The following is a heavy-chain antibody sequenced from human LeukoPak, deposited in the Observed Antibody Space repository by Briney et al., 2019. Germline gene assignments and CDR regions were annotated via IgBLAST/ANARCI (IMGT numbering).Heavy chain of an antibody. J-gene: IGHJ4*02. V-gene: IGHV3-23*01. CDR1: GFTFSTYA. D-gene: IGHD2-2*01. CDR2: IGGSADYT. Sequence: GGSLRLSCAASGFTFSTYAMSWVRQAPGKGLEWVSAIGGSADYTFYADSVRGRFSFSRDNSKNTLYLQMISLRAEDTAIYYCAKEFVSRSSLTFDYWGQGTLVTVSS. CDR3: AKEFVSRSSLTFDY.